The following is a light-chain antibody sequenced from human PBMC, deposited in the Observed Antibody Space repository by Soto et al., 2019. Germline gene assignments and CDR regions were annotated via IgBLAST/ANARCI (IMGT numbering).Light chain of an antibody. V-gene: IGKV3-15*01. Sequence: EIVMTQSPATLSGSPGERATLSCRASQSVSSNLDWYQQKPGKAPRLLIYGASTRSTGIPARFSGSGSGTEFTFTLSSLQPEDFAVYYCQQYYNRPRTFGQGTKLEIK. CDR1: QSVSSN. CDR3: QQYYNRPRT. J-gene: IGKJ2*01. CDR2: GAS.